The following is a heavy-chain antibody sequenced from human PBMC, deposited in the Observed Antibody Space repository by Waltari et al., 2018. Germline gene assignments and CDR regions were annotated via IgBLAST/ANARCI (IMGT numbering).Heavy chain of an antibody. J-gene: IGHJ4*02. Sequence: EVQLVESGGGLVQPGGSLWLSCAASGFTFSSYNMYWVRQAPGKGLEWVSYISSSGNTIYYADSVKGRFTISRDNAKNSLYLQMNSLRADDTAVYSCARNIVEGSRDYWGQGTLVTVSS. D-gene: IGHD2-15*01. CDR2: ISSSGNTI. CDR1: GFTFSSYN. CDR3: ARNIVEGSRDY. V-gene: IGHV3-48*04.